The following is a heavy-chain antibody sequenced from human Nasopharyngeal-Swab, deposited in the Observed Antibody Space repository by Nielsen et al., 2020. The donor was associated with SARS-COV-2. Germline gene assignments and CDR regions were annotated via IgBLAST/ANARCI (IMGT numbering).Heavy chain of an antibody. D-gene: IGHD3-3*01. V-gene: IGHV1-8*01. CDR2: MNPNSGNT. J-gene: IGHJ6*03. CDR1: GYTFTSYD. CDR3: ARGCRDRITIFGVVIGQDYYYMDV. Sequence: ASVKVSCKASGYTFTSYDINWVRQATGQGLEWMGWMNPNSGNTGYAQKFQGRVTMTRNTSISTAYMELSSLRSEDTAVYYCARGCRDRITIFGVVIGQDYYYMDVWGKGTTVTVSS.